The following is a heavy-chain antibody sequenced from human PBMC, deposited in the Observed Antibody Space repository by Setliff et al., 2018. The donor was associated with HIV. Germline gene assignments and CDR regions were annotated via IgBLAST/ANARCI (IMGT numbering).Heavy chain of an antibody. Sequence: PGGSLRLSCAASGFTFSYYTMHWIRQTPDNGLEWVAVISYDGNSQYYADSEKGRFTISRDNSKNTLYLQMSSLTAEDTAVYYFTKDFPACDFYWGQGTLVTVSS. J-gene: IGHJ4*02. CDR3: TKDFPACDFY. CDR2: ISYDGNSQ. V-gene: IGHV3-30*04. D-gene: IGHD2-21*02. CDR1: GFTFSYYT.